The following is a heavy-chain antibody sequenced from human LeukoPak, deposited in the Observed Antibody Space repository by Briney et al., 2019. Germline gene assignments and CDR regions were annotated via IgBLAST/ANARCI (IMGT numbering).Heavy chain of an antibody. CDR1: GFTFSSYA. CDR3: AREDSSGYYDY. J-gene: IGHJ4*02. D-gene: IGHD3-22*01. Sequence: PGRSLRLSCAASGFTFSSYAMHRVRQAPGKGLEWVAVISYDGSNKYYADSVKGRFTISRDNSKNTLYLQMNSLRAEDTAVYYCAREDSSGYYDYWGQGTLVTVSS. CDR2: ISYDGSNK. V-gene: IGHV3-30*01.